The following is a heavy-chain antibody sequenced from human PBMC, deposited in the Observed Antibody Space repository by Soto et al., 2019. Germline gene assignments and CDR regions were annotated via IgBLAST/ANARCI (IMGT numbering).Heavy chain of an antibody. V-gene: IGHV3-15*01. J-gene: IGHJ4*02. CDR1: GFTFSNAW. D-gene: IGHD2-21*02. Sequence: GGSLRLSCAASGFTFSNAWMNWVRQAPGKGLEWVGRIKSKAIGGTVDYAAPVKGRFTISRDDSKNTLYLQMNSLKTEDTAVYYCTTCGGDCYLNYWGQGXLVTVYS. CDR2: IKSKAIGGTV. CDR3: TTCGGDCYLNY.